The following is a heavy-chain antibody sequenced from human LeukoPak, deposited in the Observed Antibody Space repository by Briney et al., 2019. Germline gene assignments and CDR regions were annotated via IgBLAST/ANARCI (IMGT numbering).Heavy chain of an antibody. D-gene: IGHD2-2*01. CDR2: ISHDGSSK. Sequence: PGGSLRLSCAASGFTFSSYGMHWVRQAPGKGLEWVAVISHDGSSKYFADSVKGRFTISRDNPKNMVDLQMHSLRAEDTAVYYCAKSIRSCSSSSCFAGYYNYGLHVWGQGTTVIVSS. CDR3: AKSIRSCSSSSCFAGYYNYGLHV. J-gene: IGHJ6*02. CDR1: GFTFSSYG. V-gene: IGHV3-30*18.